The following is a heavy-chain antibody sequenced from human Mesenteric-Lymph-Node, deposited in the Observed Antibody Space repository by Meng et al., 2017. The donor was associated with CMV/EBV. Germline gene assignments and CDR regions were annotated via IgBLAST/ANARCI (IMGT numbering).Heavy chain of an antibody. CDR2: IIPILGIA. CDR3: ARDGLDIVVVPAAIVWFDP. CDR1: GGTFSSYA. D-gene: IGHD2-2*03. J-gene: IGHJ5*02. Sequence: SVKVSCKASGGTFSSYAISWVRQAPGQGLEWMGGIIPILGIANYAQKFQGRVTITADKSTSTAYMELRSLRSDDTAVYYCARDGLDIVVVPAAIVWFDPWGQGTLVTVSS. V-gene: IGHV1-69*10.